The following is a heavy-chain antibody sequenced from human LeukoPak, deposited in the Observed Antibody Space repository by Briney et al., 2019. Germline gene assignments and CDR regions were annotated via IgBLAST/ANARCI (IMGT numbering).Heavy chain of an antibody. Sequence: ASVKVSCKASGYTFTIYGISWVRQAPGQGLEWMGWISAYNGNTNYAQKLQGRVTMTTDTSTSTAYMELRSLRSDDTAVYYCAGDTYYYDSSGYSGWFDPWGQGTLVTVSS. CDR3: AGDTYYYDSSGYSGWFDP. D-gene: IGHD3-22*01. J-gene: IGHJ5*02. CDR2: ISAYNGNT. V-gene: IGHV1-18*01. CDR1: GYTFTIYG.